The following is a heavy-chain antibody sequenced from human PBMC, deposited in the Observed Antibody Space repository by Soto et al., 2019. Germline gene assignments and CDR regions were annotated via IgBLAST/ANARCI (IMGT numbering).Heavy chain of an antibody. D-gene: IGHD3-22*01. CDR2: INPSGGST. Sequence: ASVKVSCTASGYTFTSYYMHWVRQAPGQGLEWMGIINPSGGSTSYAQKFQGRVTMTRDTSTSTVYMELSSLRSEDTAVYYCARAINYYDSSGYYYDTLEAFDIWGQGTMVTV. CDR3: ARAINYYDSSGYYYDTLEAFDI. V-gene: IGHV1-46*03. J-gene: IGHJ3*02. CDR1: GYTFTSYY.